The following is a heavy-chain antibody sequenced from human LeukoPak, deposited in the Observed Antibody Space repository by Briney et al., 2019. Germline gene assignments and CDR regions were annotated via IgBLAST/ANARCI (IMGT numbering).Heavy chain of an antibody. CDR3: TRRGNYYVSDY. V-gene: IGHV5-51*01. J-gene: IGHJ4*02. Sequence: GESLKISCKGSGYPFSNYWIGGVRQMPGKGLEWMGIIYPGDSDTRNSPSFQGQVTFSADKSINTAYLQWSSLKASDTAIYYCTRRGNYYVSDYWGQGTPVTVSS. CDR2: IYPGDSDT. CDR1: GYPFSNYW. D-gene: IGHD1-26*01.